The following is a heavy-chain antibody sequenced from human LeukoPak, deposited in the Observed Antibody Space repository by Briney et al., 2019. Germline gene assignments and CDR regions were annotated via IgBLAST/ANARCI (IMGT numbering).Heavy chain of an antibody. CDR1: GFTPRSYE. V-gene: IGHV3-48*03. CDR3: ARGNPMTDY. CDR2: ISSSGSTK. D-gene: IGHD3-22*01. J-gene: IGHJ4*02. Sequence: PGGSLRPSCVPSGFTPRSYEISWVPQTPGKGLEWVSYISSSGSTKKYADSVKGRFTISRDNAKNSLYLQMNSLRVEDTAVYYCARGNPMTDYWGQGTLVTVSS.